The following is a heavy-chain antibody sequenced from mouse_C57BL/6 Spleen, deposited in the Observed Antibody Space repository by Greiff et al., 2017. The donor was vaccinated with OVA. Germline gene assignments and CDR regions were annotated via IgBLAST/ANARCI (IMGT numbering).Heavy chain of an antibody. CDR3: ARFPSSYDYAMDY. CDR1: GYTFTDYN. V-gene: IGHV1-18*01. D-gene: IGHD1-1*01. J-gene: IGHJ4*01. Sequence: VQLQQSGPELVKPGASVKIPCKASGYTFTDYNMDWVKQSHGKSLEWIGDINPNNGGTIYNQKFKGKATLTVDKSSSTAYMELRSLTSEDTAVYYGARFPSSYDYAMDYWGQGTSVTVSS. CDR2: INPNNGGT.